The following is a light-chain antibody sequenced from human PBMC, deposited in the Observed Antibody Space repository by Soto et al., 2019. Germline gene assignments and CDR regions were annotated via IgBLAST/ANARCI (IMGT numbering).Light chain of an antibody. Sequence: QSPLTQPASVSGSPGQSITISCTGTSTDVGSYNLVSWYQQHPGKAPKLMIYEGSKRPSGVSNRFSGSKSGNTASLTISGLQAEDEADYYCCSYAGSSTSLYVFGTGTKLTVL. J-gene: IGLJ1*01. CDR1: STDVGSYNL. V-gene: IGLV2-23*01. CDR2: EGS. CDR3: CSYAGSSTSLYV.